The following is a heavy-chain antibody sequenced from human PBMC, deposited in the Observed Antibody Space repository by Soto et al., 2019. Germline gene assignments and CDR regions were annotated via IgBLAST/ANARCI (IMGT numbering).Heavy chain of an antibody. CDR3: ARDGAYYYDSSGYSVLDY. D-gene: IGHD3-22*01. CDR2: INPNSGGT. Sequence: APAEVSCKASGYTFTSYGLFWVRQEPGQGLEWMGWINPNSGGTNYAQKFQGWVTMTRDTSISTAYMELSRLRSDDTAVYYCARDGAYYYDSSGYSVLDYWGQGTLVTVSS. CDR1: GYTFTSYG. V-gene: IGHV1-2*04. J-gene: IGHJ4*02.